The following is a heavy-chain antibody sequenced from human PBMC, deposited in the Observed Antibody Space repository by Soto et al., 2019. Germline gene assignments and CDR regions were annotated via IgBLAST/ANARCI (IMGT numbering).Heavy chain of an antibody. J-gene: IGHJ3*02. Sequence: GGSLRLSCAASGFTFDDYAMHWVRQAPGKGLEWVSGISWNSGSIGYADSVKGRFTISRDNAKNSLYLQMNRLRAEDTALYYCAKADYDSSGYSNAFDIWGQGTMVTVSS. CDR2: ISWNSGSI. CDR1: GFTFDDYA. V-gene: IGHV3-9*01. D-gene: IGHD3-22*01. CDR3: AKADYDSSGYSNAFDI.